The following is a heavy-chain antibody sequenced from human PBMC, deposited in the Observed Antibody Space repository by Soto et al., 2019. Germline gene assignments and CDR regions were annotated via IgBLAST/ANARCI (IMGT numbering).Heavy chain of an antibody. V-gene: IGHV4-38-2*02. D-gene: IGHD2-21*02. CDR3: ARGGVVTAVRGRWFDP. CDR1: GDSINSDYY. J-gene: IGHJ5*02. CDR2: FYHTGNT. Sequence: SETLSLTSSLSGDSINSDYYWAWIRQSPGIGLEWIGSFYHTGNTYYTPSLRTRLTISVDTSKNQLSLKMTSMPAADTGVYYCARGGVVTAVRGRWFDPWGQGTQVTVSS.